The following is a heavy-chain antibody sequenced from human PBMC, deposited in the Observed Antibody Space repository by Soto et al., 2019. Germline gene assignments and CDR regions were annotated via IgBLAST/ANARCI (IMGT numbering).Heavy chain of an antibody. Sequence: GGSLRLSCAASGFTFSSYGMHWVRQAPGKGLEWVAVISYDGSNKYYADSVKGRFTISRDNSKNTLYLQMNSLRAEDTAVYYCAKARPPYCSSTSCTTGLFDYWGQGTLVTISS. V-gene: IGHV3-30*18. CDR2: ISYDGSNK. CDR3: AKARPPYCSSTSCTTGLFDY. J-gene: IGHJ4*02. CDR1: GFTFSSYG. D-gene: IGHD2-2*01.